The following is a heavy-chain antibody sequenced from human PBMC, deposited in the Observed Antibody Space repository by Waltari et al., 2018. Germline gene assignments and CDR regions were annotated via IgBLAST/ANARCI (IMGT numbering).Heavy chain of an antibody. V-gene: IGHV4-39*07. CDR2: VDFTGAT. CDR3: ATDRRIAYGCYFDF. CDR1: GGHTRSSRHY. Sequence: QLQSQESGPGLVKPSETLFLTCAVSGGHTRSSRHYWGWVRQSAGEGLEWIGSVDFTGATNYSPAFKSRVTVSRDTSKNQFSLKLSSVTAADTAVYCCATDRRIAYGCYFDFLGHGILVTVSS. D-gene: IGHD4-17*01. J-gene: IGHJ4*03.